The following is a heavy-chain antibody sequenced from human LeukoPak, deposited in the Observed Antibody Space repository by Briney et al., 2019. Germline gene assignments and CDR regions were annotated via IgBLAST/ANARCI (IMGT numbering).Heavy chain of an antibody. Sequence: SAPLTLSCTVGDGFISYYYGRWLRQPAKKGVEWSGYYYYSWGTNYSPSLKSRVTISVDTSNNQFSLNLTSLTTADTAVYYCARVSCSSSISRRRDALDVWGQGTMVNGSS. J-gene: IGHJ3*01. V-gene: IGHV4-59*01. D-gene: IGHD2-2*01. CDR3: ARVSCSSSISRRRDALDV. CDR2: YYYSWGT. CDR1: DGFISYYY.